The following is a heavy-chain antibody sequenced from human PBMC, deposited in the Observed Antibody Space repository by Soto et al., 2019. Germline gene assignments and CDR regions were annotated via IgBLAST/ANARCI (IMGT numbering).Heavy chain of an antibody. J-gene: IGHJ6*03. V-gene: IGHV4-59*01. D-gene: IGHD6-13*01. CDR2: IYYSGST. CDR3: ARGIAAAGLHYYYMDV. Sequence: SETLSLTCTVSGGSISSYYWSWIRQPPGKGLEWIGYIYYSGSTNYNPSLKSRVTISVDTSKNQFSLKLSSVTAADTAVYYCARGIAAAGLHYYYMDVWGKGTTVTVSS. CDR1: GGSISSYY.